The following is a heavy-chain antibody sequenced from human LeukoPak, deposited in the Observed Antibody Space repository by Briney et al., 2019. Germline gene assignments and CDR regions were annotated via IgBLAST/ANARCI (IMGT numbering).Heavy chain of an antibody. CDR3: AKDWESVAGTGMAS. J-gene: IGHJ4*02. V-gene: IGHV3-30*18. Sequence: GGSLRLSCAASGFTFSSYGMHWVRQAPGKGLEWVAVISYDGSNKYYADSVKGRLTISRDNSKNTLYLQMNSLRAEDTAVYYCAKDWESVAGTGMASWGQGTLVTVSS. CDR2: ISYDGSNK. D-gene: IGHD6-19*01. CDR1: GFTFSSYG.